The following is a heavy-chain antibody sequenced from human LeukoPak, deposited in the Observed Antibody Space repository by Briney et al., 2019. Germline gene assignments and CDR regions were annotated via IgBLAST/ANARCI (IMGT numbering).Heavy chain of an antibody. V-gene: IGHV4-39*07. CDR3: ARDRDWLYYFDY. CDR2: IYYSGST. CDR1: GGSISSSSYY. J-gene: IGHJ4*02. Sequence: AETLSLTCTVSGGSISSSSYYWGWIRQPPGKGLEWIGSIYYSGSTYYNPSLKSRVPISADTSKNQFSLRLSSVTAADTAVYYCARDRDWLYYFDYWSQGTLVTVSS. D-gene: IGHD3-9*01.